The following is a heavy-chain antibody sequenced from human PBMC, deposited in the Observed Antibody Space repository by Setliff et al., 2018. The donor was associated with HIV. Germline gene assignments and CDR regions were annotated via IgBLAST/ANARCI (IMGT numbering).Heavy chain of an antibody. V-gene: IGHV5-51*01. CDR1: GYSFPNDW. CDR2: IFPRDSET. CDR3: ARQGTSYGSNYYADV. Sequence: GESLKISCKDSGYSFPNDWIGWVRQKPGKGLEWVAIIFPRDSETRYSPSFEGQVTISVDRSLNTVYLQWSRLRASDSAIYYCARQGTSYGSNYYADVWGEGTTVTVSS. J-gene: IGHJ6*03. D-gene: IGHD5-18*01.